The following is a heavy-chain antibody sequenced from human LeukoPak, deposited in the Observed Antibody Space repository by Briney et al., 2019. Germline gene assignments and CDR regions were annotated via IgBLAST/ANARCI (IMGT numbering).Heavy chain of an antibody. V-gene: IGHV4-59*10. CDR3: ARGGRYEGSDY. J-gene: IGHJ4*02. Sequence: SETLSLTCAVYGGSFSGYYWSWIRQPAGKGLEWIGRIYTSGSTNYNPSLKSRVTMSVDTSKNQFSPKLSSVTAADTAVYYCARGGRYEGSDYWGQGTLVTVSS. CDR1: GGSFSGYY. D-gene: IGHD5-12*01. CDR2: IYTSGST.